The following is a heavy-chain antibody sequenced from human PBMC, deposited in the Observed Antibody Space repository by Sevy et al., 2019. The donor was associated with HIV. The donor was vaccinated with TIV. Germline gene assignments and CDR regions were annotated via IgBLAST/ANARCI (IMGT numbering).Heavy chain of an antibody. Sequence: GGSLRLSCGASAFTFSNYAMSWVRQAPGKGLEWVSSISGSGDNTYNADSVKGRFTVSRDNSKNTLYLQMNSLRAEDTAVYYCAKDSGDDNYGLFDYWGQGTLVTVSS. CDR1: AFTFSNYA. D-gene: IGHD5-18*01. CDR2: ISGSGDNT. V-gene: IGHV3-23*01. J-gene: IGHJ4*02. CDR3: AKDSGDDNYGLFDY.